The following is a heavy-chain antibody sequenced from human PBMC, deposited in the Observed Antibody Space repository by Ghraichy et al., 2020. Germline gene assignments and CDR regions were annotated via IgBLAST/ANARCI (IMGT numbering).Heavy chain of an antibody. CDR1: GFTFSSYA. CDR3: AKTITMVRGVINHDAFDI. CDR2: ISGSGGST. D-gene: IGHD3-10*01. V-gene: IGHV3-23*01. J-gene: IGHJ3*02. Sequence: GGSLRLSCAASGFTFSSYAMSWVRQAPGKGLEWVSAISGSGGSTYYADSVKGRFTISRDNSKNTLYLQMNSLRAEDTVVYYCAKTITMVRGVINHDAFDIWGQGTMVTVSS.